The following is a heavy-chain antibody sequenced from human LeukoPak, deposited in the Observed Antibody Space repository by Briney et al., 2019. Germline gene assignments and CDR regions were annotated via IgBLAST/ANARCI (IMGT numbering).Heavy chain of an antibody. CDR1: GDSINNNNW. V-gene: IGHV4-4*02. CDR2: IYHSGST. Sequence: SETLSLTCAVSGDSINNNNWWSWVRQSPGKGLEWIWEIYHSGSTNYNPSLKSRVTISVDKSKNQFSLKLSSVIAADTAVYYCAMGLAWKLDYWGQGTLVTVSS. CDR3: AMGLAWKLDY. D-gene: IGHD4-23*01. J-gene: IGHJ4*02.